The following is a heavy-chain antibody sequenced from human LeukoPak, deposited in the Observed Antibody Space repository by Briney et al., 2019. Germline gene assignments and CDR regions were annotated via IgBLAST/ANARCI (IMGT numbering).Heavy chain of an antibody. J-gene: IGHJ3*02. D-gene: IGHD3-10*01. CDR1: GGSISNYY. V-gene: IGHV4-4*07. CDR3: AKDSKVRGVIFFDI. Sequence: SETPSLTCTVSGGSISNYYWNWIRQPAGKGLEWIGRIDTSGSTNYNPSLKSRVTMSVDTSKNQFSLKLSSVTAADTAVYYCAKDSKVRGVIFFDIWGQGTMVTVSS. CDR2: IDTSGST.